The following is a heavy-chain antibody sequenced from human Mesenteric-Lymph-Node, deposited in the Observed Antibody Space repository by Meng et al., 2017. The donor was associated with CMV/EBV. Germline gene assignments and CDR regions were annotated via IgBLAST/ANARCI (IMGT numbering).Heavy chain of an antibody. CDR3: ARDLYDFWSGYAWGYYYYGMDV. D-gene: IGHD3-3*01. J-gene: IGHJ6*02. V-gene: IGHV3-7*01. Sequence: GESLKISCAASGFTFSSYWMSWVRQAPGKGLEWVANIKQDGSEKYYVDSVKGRFTISRDNAKNSLYLQMNSLRAEDTAVYYCARDLYDFWSGYAWGYYYYGMDVWGQGTTVTV. CDR2: IKQDGSEK. CDR1: GFTFSSYW.